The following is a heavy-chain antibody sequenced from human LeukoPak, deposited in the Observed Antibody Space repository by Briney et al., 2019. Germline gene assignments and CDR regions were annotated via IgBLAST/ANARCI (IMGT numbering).Heavy chain of an antibody. CDR3: TRGGHYSDSSGYYYAFDY. Sequence: GGSLRLSCAASGFTFSSYSMNWVRQAPGKGLEWVSIIYSGGSTYYADSVKGRFTISRDNFKNTLYLQMNSPRAEDTAVYYCTRGGHYSDSSGYYYAFDYWGQGTLVTVSS. J-gene: IGHJ4*02. V-gene: IGHV3-66*01. CDR2: IYSGGST. CDR1: GFTFSSYS. D-gene: IGHD3-22*01.